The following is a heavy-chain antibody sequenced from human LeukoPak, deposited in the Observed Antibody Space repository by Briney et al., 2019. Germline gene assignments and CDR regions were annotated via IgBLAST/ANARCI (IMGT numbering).Heavy chain of an antibody. J-gene: IGHJ4*02. CDR1: GFTFSNYG. Sequence: GGSLRLSCAASGFTFSNYGMHWVRQAPGKGLERVAVISYDGSNKYYTDSVKGRFTISRDNSKNTLYLQMNSLRAEDTAVYYCAKDRTAGYDGLVDYWGQGTLVTVSS. CDR3: AKDRTAGYDGLVDY. D-gene: IGHD5-12*01. CDR2: ISYDGSNK. V-gene: IGHV3-30*18.